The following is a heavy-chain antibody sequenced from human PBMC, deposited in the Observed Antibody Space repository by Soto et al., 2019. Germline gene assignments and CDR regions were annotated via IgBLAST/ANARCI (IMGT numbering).Heavy chain of an antibody. J-gene: IGHJ4*02. CDR2: MYLGDSDT. V-gene: IGHV5-51*01. Sequence: GESLKISCKGSGYSFTNYWIDWVRQMPGKGLEWMGIMYLGDSDTRYSPSFQGQVTISADKSISTAYLHWSSLKASDTAMYYCARVVDTSMAIDYWGQGTLVPVSS. D-gene: IGHD5-18*01. CDR3: ARVVDTSMAIDY. CDR1: GYSFTNYW.